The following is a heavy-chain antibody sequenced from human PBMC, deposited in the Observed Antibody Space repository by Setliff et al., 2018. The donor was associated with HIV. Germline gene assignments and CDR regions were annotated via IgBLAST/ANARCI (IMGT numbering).Heavy chain of an antibody. D-gene: IGHD3-22*01. CDR1: AGSVNSGDYY. CDR3: ARGSSGFYGGLGAFDY. Sequence: PSETLSLTCSVFAGSVNSGDYYWSWIRHRPGKGLEWIGYIYYSGSTYYNPSLKSRLTISVDTSMNQFSLKLTSVTAADTAVYYCARGSSGFYGGLGAFDYWGRGTMVTVSS. V-gene: IGHV4-31*03. CDR2: IYYSGST. J-gene: IGHJ3*01.